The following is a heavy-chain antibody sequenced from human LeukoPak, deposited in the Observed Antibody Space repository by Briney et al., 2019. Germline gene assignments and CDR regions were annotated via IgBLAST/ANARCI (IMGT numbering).Heavy chain of an antibody. CDR2: INSDESST. V-gene: IGHV3-74*01. J-gene: IGHJ6*04. Sequence: GSLRLSCAASGFTFSDYWVHWVRHAPGKGLVWVSRINSDESSTTYADSVKGRFTISRDNAKNTLYQQVNSLRPEDTAVYYCARCFWGSSYYGMDVWGKGTTVTVSS. CDR3: ARCFWGSSYYGMDV. CDR1: GFTFSDYW. D-gene: IGHD7-27*01.